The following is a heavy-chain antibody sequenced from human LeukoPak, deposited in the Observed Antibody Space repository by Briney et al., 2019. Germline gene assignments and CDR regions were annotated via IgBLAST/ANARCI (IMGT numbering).Heavy chain of an antibody. D-gene: IGHD6-19*01. V-gene: IGHV1-46*01. CDR1: GYTFTSYY. Sequence: ASVKVSCKASGYTFTSYYMHWVRQAPGQGLEWMGIINPSGGSTSYAQKFQGRVTTTRDTSTSTVYMELSSLRSEDTAVYYCARVSAVAGYDYWGQGTLVTVSS. CDR3: ARVSAVAGYDY. J-gene: IGHJ4*02. CDR2: INPSGGST.